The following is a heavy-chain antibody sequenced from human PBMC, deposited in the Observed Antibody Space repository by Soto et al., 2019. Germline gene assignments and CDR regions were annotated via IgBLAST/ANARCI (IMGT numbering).Heavy chain of an antibody. D-gene: IGHD3-10*01. Sequence: QVQLVESGRGVVQPGRSLRLSCAASGFTFSSYGMHWVRQAPGKGLEWVAVISYDGSNKYYADSVKGRFTISRDNSKNTLYLQMNSLRAADTAVYYCAPWFGAFDYWGQGTLVTVSS. CDR3: APWFGAFDY. CDR2: ISYDGSNK. CDR1: GFTFSSYG. J-gene: IGHJ4*02. V-gene: IGHV3-30*03.